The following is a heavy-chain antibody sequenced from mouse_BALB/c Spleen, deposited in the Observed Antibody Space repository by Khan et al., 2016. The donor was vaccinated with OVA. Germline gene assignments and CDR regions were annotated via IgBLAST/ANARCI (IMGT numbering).Heavy chain of an antibody. J-gene: IGHJ3*01. CDR3: GRISIITVEGFAY. CDR2: VNPTNGGT. CDR1: GYSFTGYY. Sequence: EVQLQESGPDLVKPGASVKISCKTSGYSFTGYYIHWVKQSQGKSLEWIGRVNPTNGGTTYNQKFKGKAILTVEKSSSTAYMELRSLTSEDSAVYYCGRISIITVEGFAYWGQGTLVTVSA. D-gene: IGHD1-1*01. V-gene: IGHV1-18*01.